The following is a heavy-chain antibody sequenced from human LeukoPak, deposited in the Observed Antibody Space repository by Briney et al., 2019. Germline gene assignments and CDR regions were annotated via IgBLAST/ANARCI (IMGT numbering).Heavy chain of an antibody. Sequence: PGGSLRLSCAASGFTFGSYWMSGVRQAPGKGLEWVANIKEDGSEEYYVDSVKGRLTISRDNAKNSLYLQMNRLRAEDTAVYYCATYKNGYKRRYFDNWGRGTLVTVSS. CDR3: ATYKNGYKRRYFDN. D-gene: IGHD5-24*01. J-gene: IGHJ4*02. CDR2: IKEDGSEE. CDR1: GFTFGSYW. V-gene: IGHV3-7*01.